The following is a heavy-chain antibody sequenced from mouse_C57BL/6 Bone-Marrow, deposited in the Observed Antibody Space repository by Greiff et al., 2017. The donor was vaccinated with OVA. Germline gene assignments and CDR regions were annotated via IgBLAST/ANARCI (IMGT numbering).Heavy chain of an antibody. CDR3: TTGGLRRDAMDY. V-gene: IGHV14-4*01. Sequence: EVQLKESGAELVRPGASVKLSCKASGFNIKDDYMHWVKQRPDQGLAWIGWIDPANGAPDYASKFKGKATLTADTSSNTAYLQRSSRTSEDTAVYYCTTGGLRRDAMDYWGQGTSVTVSS. J-gene: IGHJ4*01. CDR2: IDPANGAP. D-gene: IGHD2-4*01. CDR1: GFNIKDDY.